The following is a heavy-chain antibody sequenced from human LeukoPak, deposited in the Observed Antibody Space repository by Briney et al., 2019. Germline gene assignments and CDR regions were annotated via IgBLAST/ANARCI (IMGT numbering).Heavy chain of an antibody. J-gene: IGHJ6*02. Sequence: ASVKVSCKASGGTFSSYAISWVRQAPGQGHEWMGGIIPIFGTANYAQKFQGRVTITADESTSTAYMELGSLRSEDTAVYYCARDFGYSSGWFPSPNYYYYYGMDVWGQGTTVTVSS. D-gene: IGHD6-19*01. CDR1: GGTFSSYA. V-gene: IGHV1-69*13. CDR3: ARDFGYSSGWFPSPNYYYYYGMDV. CDR2: IIPIFGTA.